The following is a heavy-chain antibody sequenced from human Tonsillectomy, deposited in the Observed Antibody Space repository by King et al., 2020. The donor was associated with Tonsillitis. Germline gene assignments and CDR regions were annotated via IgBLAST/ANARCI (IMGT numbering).Heavy chain of an antibody. Sequence: VQLVESGAEVKKPGESLKISCKASGYNFTTYWIGWVRQMPGKGLEWVGIIYPSDSVTRYSPSFQGQVTISADNSISTAYLQWSSLKASDPAIYYCARRGDGYSFVVYWGRGTVVPLST. D-gene: IGHD5-24*01. CDR3: ARRGDGYSFVVY. CDR2: IYPSDSVT. V-gene: IGHV5-51*01. J-gene: IGHJ1*01. CDR1: GYNFTTYW.